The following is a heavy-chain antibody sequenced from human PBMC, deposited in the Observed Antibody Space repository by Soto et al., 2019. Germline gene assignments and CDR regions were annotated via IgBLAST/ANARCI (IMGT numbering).Heavy chain of an antibody. CDR3: ARAGSRPYYYYGMDV. Sequence: QEQLVQSGPEVKKPGSSVTVSCKASAGTFNNYGICWVRQTPGQGLEWMGGTIPLFSTSSYAQKFQRRVTITADKSTSTVYMEMRNLKSEDTALYYCARAGSRPYYYYGMDVWGQGTTVTVSA. V-gene: IGHV1-69*06. CDR1: AGTFNNYG. J-gene: IGHJ6*01. CDR2: TIPLFSTS. D-gene: IGHD1-26*01.